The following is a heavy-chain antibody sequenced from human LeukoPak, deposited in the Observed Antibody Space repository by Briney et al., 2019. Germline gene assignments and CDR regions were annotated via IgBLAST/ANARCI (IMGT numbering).Heavy chain of an antibody. CDR3: VRGDFDF. V-gene: IGHV3-7*04. Sequence: QPGRSLRLSCATSGFTFTTYWMSWVRQASGKGLEWVATLNHYGGDKYYVDSVKGRFTISRDNAKSSLYLQMNSLRAEDTAVYYCVRGDFDFWGQGTLVTVSS. CDR1: GFTFTTYW. J-gene: IGHJ4*02. CDR2: LNHYGGDK.